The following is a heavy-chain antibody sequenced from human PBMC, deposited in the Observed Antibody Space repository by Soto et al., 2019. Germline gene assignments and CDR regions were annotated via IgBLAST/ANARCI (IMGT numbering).Heavy chain of an antibody. CDR2: IKNSSGGT. V-gene: IGHV1-2*02. CDR3: ARDLRYFDWLLLDRLRKAAHSYYYGMDF. D-gene: IGHD3-9*01. CDR1: VYPFTGYY. Sequence: GSVKVYFKASVYPFTGYYVHLVRQAPGQGLEGIGWIKNSSGGTNYAQKFQGRVTMTRDTSISTAYMELSRLRSDDTAVYYCARDLRYFDWLLLDRLRKAAHSYYYGMDFWGQGTTVTVSS. J-gene: IGHJ6*01.